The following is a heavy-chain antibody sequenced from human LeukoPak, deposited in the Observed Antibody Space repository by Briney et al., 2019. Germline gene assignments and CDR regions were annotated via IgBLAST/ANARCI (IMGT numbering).Heavy chain of an antibody. CDR1: GFTFSSYA. Sequence: GGSLRLSCAASGFTFSSYAMSCDRQASGKGLEWVSAISGSGGSTYYADSVKGRFTISRDNSKNTLYLQMNSLRAEDTAVYYCAKVGGDYYYDSSGYYPSWGQGTLVTVSS. J-gene: IGHJ4*02. CDR3: AKVGGDYYYDSSGYYPS. D-gene: IGHD3-22*01. CDR2: ISGSGGST. V-gene: IGHV3-23*01.